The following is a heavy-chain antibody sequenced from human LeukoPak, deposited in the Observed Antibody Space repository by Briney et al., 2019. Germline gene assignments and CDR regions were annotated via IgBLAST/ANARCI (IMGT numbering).Heavy chain of an antibody. CDR2: IYYSGST. J-gene: IGHJ3*02. D-gene: IGHD3-16*01. CDR3: ARDGGVGAFDI. V-gene: IGHV4-59*01. CDR1: GGSISSYY. Sequence: SETLSLTCTVSGGSISSYYWSWIRQPPGKGLEWIGYIYYSGSTNYNPSLKSRVTISVDTSKNQFSLKLSSVTAADTAVYYCARDGGVGAFDIWGQGTMVTVSS.